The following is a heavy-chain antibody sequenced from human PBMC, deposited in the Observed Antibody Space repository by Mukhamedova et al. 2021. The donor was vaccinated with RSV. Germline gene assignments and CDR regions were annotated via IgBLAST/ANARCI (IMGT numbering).Heavy chain of an antibody. Sequence: GSGGSTYYTDSVKGRFTISRDNSKNTLYLQMNSLRAEDTAVYYCAKDHGHYYGWGSYRYYFDYWGQGTLVTVSS. V-gene: IGHV3-23*01. CDR3: AKDHGHYYGWGSYRYYFDY. J-gene: IGHJ4*02. CDR2: GSGGST. D-gene: IGHD3-10*01.